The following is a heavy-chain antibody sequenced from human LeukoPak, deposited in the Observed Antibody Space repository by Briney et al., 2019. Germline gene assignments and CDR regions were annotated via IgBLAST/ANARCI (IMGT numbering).Heavy chain of an antibody. J-gene: IGHJ4*02. CDR3: ASNSLTRAKGTDY. Sequence: PGGSLRLSCAASGFTFSNYVMRWVRQAPGKRPEWVSYVSSDGSGIYYADSVKGRFTISRDNAKNSLFLQMDSLRVEDTAVYYCASNSLTRAKGTDYWGQGTLVTVSS. D-gene: IGHD3-9*01. CDR1: GFTFSNYV. V-gene: IGHV3-48*01. CDR2: VSSDGSGI.